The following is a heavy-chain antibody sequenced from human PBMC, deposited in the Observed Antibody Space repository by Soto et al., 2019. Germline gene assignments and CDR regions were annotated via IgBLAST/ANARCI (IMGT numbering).Heavy chain of an antibody. Sequence: QVQLVESGGGVVQPGRSLRLSCAASGFTFSSYGMHWVRQAPGKGLEWAAVIWYDGSNKYYADSVKGRFTISRDNSKNTLYLQMNSLRAEDTAVYYCARGRNWNPFDYWGQGTLVTVSS. J-gene: IGHJ4*02. CDR1: GFTFSSYG. V-gene: IGHV3-33*01. D-gene: IGHD1-1*01. CDR3: ARGRNWNPFDY. CDR2: IWYDGSNK.